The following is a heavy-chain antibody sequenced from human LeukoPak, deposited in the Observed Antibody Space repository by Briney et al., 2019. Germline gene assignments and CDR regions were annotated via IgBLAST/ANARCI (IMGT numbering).Heavy chain of an antibody. J-gene: IGHJ4*02. D-gene: IGHD3-16*01. Sequence: PGGSLRLSCAASGFTFTTYWMHWVRQAPGKGLVWVSRINGDGSRSSYADSVKGRFTISRDNARNTLYLQMNSLRAEDTALYYCARTSPTSHFDFWGQGTLVTVSS. CDR3: ARTSPTSHFDF. V-gene: IGHV3-74*01. CDR2: INGDGSRS. CDR1: GFTFTTYW.